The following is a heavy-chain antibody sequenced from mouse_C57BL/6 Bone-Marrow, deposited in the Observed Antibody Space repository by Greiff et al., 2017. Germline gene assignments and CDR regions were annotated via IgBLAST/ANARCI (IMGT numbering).Heavy chain of an antibody. V-gene: IGHV1-81*01. Sequence: VQLQESGAELARPGASVKLSCKASGYTFTSYGISWVKQRTGQGLEWIGEIYPRSGNTYYNEKFKGKATLTADKSSSTAYMELRSLTSEDSAVYFCARSIDYGNYGGFDYWGQGTTLTVSS. CDR2: IYPRSGNT. CDR1: GYTFTSYG. CDR3: ARSIDYGNYGGFDY. J-gene: IGHJ2*01. D-gene: IGHD2-1*01.